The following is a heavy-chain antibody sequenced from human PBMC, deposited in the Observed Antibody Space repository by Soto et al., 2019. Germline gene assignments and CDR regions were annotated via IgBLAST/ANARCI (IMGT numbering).Heavy chain of an antibody. J-gene: IGHJ5*02. CDR1: GGSISSGDYY. D-gene: IGHD3-10*01. CDR3: ARHFYGSGSYAWFDP. V-gene: IGHV4-30-4*01. Sequence: PSETLSLTCTVPGGSISSGDYYWSWIRQPPGKGLEWIGYIYYSGSTYYNPSLKSRVTISVDTSKNQFSLKLSSVTAADTAVYYCARHFYGSGSYAWFDPWGQGTLVTVSS. CDR2: IYYSGST.